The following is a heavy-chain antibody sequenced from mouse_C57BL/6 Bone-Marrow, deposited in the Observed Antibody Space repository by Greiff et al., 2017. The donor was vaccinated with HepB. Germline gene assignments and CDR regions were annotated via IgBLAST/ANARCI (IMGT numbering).Heavy chain of an antibody. CDR3: ARGDYDYAFAY. CDR2: IYPRSGNT. V-gene: IGHV1-81*01. J-gene: IGHJ3*01. Sequence: QVQLKESGAELARPGASVKLSCKASGYTFTSYGISWVKQRTGQGLEWIGEIYPRSGNTYYNEKFKGKATLTADKSSSTAYMELRSLTSEDSAVYFCARGDYDYAFAYWGQGTLVTVSA. D-gene: IGHD2-4*01. CDR1: GYTFTSYG.